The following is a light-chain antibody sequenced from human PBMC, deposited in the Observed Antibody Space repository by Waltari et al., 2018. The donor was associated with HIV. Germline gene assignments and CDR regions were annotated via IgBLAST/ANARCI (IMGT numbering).Light chain of an antibody. Sequence: QSVLTPPPSVSGAPGQRVTISCTGTTPNTGAGYAVHCYQQLPGTAPRVLIYGNSNRPSGVPDRFSGSKSGTSASLAITGLQAEDEADYYCQSYDTSLSGSGVFGGGTKLTVL. CDR2: GNS. V-gene: IGLV1-40*01. J-gene: IGLJ2*01. CDR3: QSYDTSLSGSGV. CDR1: TPNTGAGYA.